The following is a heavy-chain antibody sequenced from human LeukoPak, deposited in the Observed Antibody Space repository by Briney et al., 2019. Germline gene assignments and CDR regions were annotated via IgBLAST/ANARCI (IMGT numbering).Heavy chain of an antibody. V-gene: IGHV3-11*04. CDR1: GFTFSEYY. CDR3: AGTIFGNYYYYMDV. D-gene: IGHD3-3*01. Sequence: PGGSLRLSCAASGFTFSEYYMSWIRQAPGKGLEWVSYISSSGSTIYYADSVKGRFTISRDNAKNSLYLQMNSLRAEDTAVYYCAGTIFGNYYYYMDVWGKGTTVTVSS. CDR2: ISSSGSTI. J-gene: IGHJ6*03.